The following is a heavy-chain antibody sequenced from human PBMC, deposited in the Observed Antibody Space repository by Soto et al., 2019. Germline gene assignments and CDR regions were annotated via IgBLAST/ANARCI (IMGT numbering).Heavy chain of an antibody. CDR3: ATLSHDSSGYYYYY. CDR1: GYTLTELS. CDR2: FDPEDGET. Sequence: ASVKVCCKVSGYTLTELSMHWVRQAHGKGLEWMGGFDPEDGETIYAQKFQGRVTMTEDTSTDTAYMELSSLRSEDTAVYYCATLSHDSSGYYYYYWGQGTLVTVSS. J-gene: IGHJ4*02. D-gene: IGHD3-22*01. V-gene: IGHV1-24*01.